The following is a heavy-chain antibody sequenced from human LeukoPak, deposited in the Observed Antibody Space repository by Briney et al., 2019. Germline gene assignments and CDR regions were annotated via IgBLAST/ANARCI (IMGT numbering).Heavy chain of an antibody. V-gene: IGHV3-21*01. CDR2: IYASGRNT. J-gene: IGHJ4*02. CDR3: ARDPVDYDILTGYPFDY. CDR1: GFTFSNFG. D-gene: IGHD3-9*01. Sequence: GGSLRLSCAASGFTFSNFGMAWVRQAPGKGLEWVSAIYASGRNTHYAGPVKGRFTISRDNAKNSLYLQMNSLRAEDTAVYYCARDPVDYDILTGYPFDYWGQGTLVTVSS.